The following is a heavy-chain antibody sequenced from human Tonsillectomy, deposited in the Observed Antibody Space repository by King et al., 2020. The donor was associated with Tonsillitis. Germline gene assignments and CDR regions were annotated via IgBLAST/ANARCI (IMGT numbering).Heavy chain of an antibody. J-gene: IGHJ4*02. V-gene: IGHV4-59*08. CDR3: ARLDYYYDTSRYPCGALDY. CDR2: IYYSGST. D-gene: IGHD3-22*01. CDR1: GGSISSYY. Sequence: VQLQESGPGLVKPSETLSLTCTVSGGSISSYYWSWIRQPPEKGLEWIGYIYYSGSTNYNPSLQSRVTISVDTSKNQFYLKLKSVTAADTAVYYCARLDYYYDTSRYPCGALDYWGQGTLVIVSS.